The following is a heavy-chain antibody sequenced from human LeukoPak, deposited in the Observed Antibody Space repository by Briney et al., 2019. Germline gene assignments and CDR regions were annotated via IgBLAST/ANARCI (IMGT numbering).Heavy chain of an antibody. D-gene: IGHD3-16*01. CDR2: ISSSGSTI. CDR1: GFTFSSYE. V-gene: IGHV3-48*03. Sequence: QPGGSLRLSCAASGFTFSSYEMNWVRQAPGKGLEWVSYISSSGSTIYYADSVKGRFTISRDNAKNSLYLQMNSLRAEDTAVYYCARESTVWEPPHYWGQGTLVTVSS. J-gene: IGHJ4*02. CDR3: ARESTVWEPPHY.